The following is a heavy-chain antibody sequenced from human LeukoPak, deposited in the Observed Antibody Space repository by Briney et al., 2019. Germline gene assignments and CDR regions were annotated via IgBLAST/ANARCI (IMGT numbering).Heavy chain of an antibody. CDR3: ARGRMAARYYYYYMDV. D-gene: IGHD6-6*01. Sequence: PSETLSLTCAVYGGSFSGYYWSWLRQPPGKGREWIAEINHSGSTNYNPSLKSRVTISVDTSKNQFSLKLSSGNAADTAVYYCARGRMAARYYYYYMDVWGKGTTLTVSS. CDR2: INHSGST. V-gene: IGHV4-34*01. J-gene: IGHJ6*03. CDR1: GGSFSGYY.